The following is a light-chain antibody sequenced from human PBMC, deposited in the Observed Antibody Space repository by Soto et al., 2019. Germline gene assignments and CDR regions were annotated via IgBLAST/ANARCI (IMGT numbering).Light chain of an antibody. J-gene: IGKJ2*01. CDR2: ATS. Sequence: DLQMTQSPSSLSASVGDRVTITCRASQSISTYLNWYQQRPGDVPKLLIYATSSLQSGVPSRFSGSGSGTDFTLTISSLQPEDFATYYCQQSYSVPHAFGQGTKLEI. V-gene: IGKV1-39*01. CDR1: QSISTY. CDR3: QQSYSVPHA.